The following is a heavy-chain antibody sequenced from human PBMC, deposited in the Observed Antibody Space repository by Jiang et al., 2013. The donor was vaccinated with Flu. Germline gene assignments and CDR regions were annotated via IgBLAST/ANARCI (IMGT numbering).Heavy chain of an antibody. D-gene: IGHD3-9*01. CDR1: GFTFSSYG. CDR2: ISYDENKK. CDR3: AKADWLLAED. Sequence: VQLLESGGGVVQPGRSLRLSCAASGFTFSSYGMHWVRQAPGKGLEWVAVISYDENKKYYADSVKGRFTISRDTSKNTVHLQMNSLRAEDTAVYYCAKADWLLAEDWGQGTPV. V-gene: IGHV3-30*18. J-gene: IGHJ4*02.